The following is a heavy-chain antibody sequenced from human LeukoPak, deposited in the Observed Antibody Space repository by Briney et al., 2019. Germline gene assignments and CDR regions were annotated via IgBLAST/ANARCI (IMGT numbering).Heavy chain of an antibody. CDR1: GYTFTGYY. CDR2: INPNSSGT. Sequence: ASVKVSCKASGYTFTGYYVHWVRQAPGQGLEWMGWINPNSSGTNYAQKFQGRVTMTRDTSISTAYMELSRLRSDDTAVYYCARGSPIAAASCFDYWGQGTLVTVAS. V-gene: IGHV1-2*02. CDR3: ARGSPIAAASCFDY. D-gene: IGHD6-13*01. J-gene: IGHJ4*02.